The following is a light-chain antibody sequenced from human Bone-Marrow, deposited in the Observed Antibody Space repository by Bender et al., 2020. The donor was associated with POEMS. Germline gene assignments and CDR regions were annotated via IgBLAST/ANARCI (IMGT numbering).Light chain of an antibody. CDR3: CSYAGSRSFVV. V-gene: IGLV2-23*02. J-gene: IGLJ2*01. Sequence: QSALTQPASVSGSPGQSITISCTGTSRDVGNDNLVSWYQQYPGKAPKLIIYEVSKRSSGVPYRISGSKSGNTASLTISGLQAEDEADYYCCSYAGSRSFVVLGGGTKLTVL. CDR1: SRDVGNDNL. CDR2: EVS.